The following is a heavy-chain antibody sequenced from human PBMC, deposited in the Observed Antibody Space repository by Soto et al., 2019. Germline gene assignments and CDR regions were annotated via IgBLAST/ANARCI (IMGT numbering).Heavy chain of an antibody. J-gene: IGHJ4*02. Sequence: QMQLVESGGGVVQPGRSLRLSCGASGFTFSSYGIHLVRQAPGKGLEWVAIKSYDGSNTYYADSVKGRFTISRDNSKNTSYLKMTILRAEDTSVYYCAKEGGLSGSYYISSSYYFYHLGQGILVTVSS. CDR1: GFTFSSYG. D-gene: IGHD1-26*01. CDR3: AKEGGLSGSYYISSSYYFYH. CDR2: KSYDGSNT. V-gene: IGHV3-30*18.